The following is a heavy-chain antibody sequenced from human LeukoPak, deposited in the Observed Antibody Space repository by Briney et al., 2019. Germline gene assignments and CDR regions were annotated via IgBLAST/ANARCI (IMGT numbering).Heavy chain of an antibody. CDR2: ISGGGVNT. V-gene: IGHV3-23*01. CDR3: AKTLGYSGYFSP. Sequence: GGSLRLSCAASGFTFNSYAMTWVRQAPGKGLEWVSAISGGGVNTYYADSVTGRFTISRDNSKNMLYLQMNSLRAEDTAVYYCAKTLGYSGYFSPWGQGTLVTVSS. CDR1: GFTFNSYA. J-gene: IGHJ5*02. D-gene: IGHD3-22*01.